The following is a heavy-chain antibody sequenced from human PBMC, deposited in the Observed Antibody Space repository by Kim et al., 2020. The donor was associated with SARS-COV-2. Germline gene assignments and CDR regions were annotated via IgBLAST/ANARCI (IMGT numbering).Heavy chain of an antibody. CDR2: ISSSSSYI. CDR1: GFTFSSYS. Sequence: GGSLRLSCAASGFTFSSYSMNWVRQAPGKGLEWVSSISSSSSYIYYADSVKGRFTISRDNAKNSLYLQMNSLRAEDTAVYYCARELVHLEWPLYYYYGMDVWGQGTTVTVSS. V-gene: IGHV3-21*01. CDR3: ARELVHLEWPLYYYYGMDV. J-gene: IGHJ6*02. D-gene: IGHD3-3*01.